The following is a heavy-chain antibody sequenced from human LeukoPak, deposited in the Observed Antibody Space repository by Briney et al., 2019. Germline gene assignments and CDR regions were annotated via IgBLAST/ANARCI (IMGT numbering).Heavy chain of an antibody. CDR2: MNPNSGNT. V-gene: IGHV1-8*02. CDR1: GYTFTSYG. D-gene: IGHD4-23*01. CDR3: ARVPSRGDNFDP. J-gene: IGHJ5*02. Sequence: ASVKVSCKASGYTFTSYGISWVRQATGQGLEWMGWMNPNSGNTGYAQKFQGRVTMTRNTSINTAYMELSSLTSEDTAVYYCARVPSRGDNFDPWGQGTLVTVSS.